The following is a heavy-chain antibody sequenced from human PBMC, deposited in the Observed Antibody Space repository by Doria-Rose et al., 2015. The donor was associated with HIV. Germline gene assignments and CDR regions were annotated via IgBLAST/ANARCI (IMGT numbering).Heavy chain of an antibody. CDR1: GVSLSSPGMG. CDR3: ARIKSSRWYHKYYFDF. D-gene: IGHD6-13*01. Sequence: SGPVLVKPTETLTLTCTVSGVSLSSPGMGVSWIRQPPGKALEWLANIFSDGERSYNTSLKSRLAISRGTSISQVVLTMTDMDPVDTATYYCARIKSSRWYHKYYFDFWGQGTLVIVSA. CDR2: IFSDGER. J-gene: IGHJ4*02. V-gene: IGHV2-26*01.